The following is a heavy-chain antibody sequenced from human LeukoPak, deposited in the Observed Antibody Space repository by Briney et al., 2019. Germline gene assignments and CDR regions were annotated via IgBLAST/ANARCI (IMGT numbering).Heavy chain of an antibody. CDR3: ASSRYSGYDSRGDY. CDR2: ISYDGSNK. Sequence: GRSLRLSCAASGFTFSSYAMHWVRQAPGKGLEWVAVISYDGSNKYYADSVKGRFTISRDNSKNTLYLQMNSLRAEDTAVYYCASSRYSGYDSRGDYWGQGTLVTVSS. J-gene: IGHJ4*02. CDR1: GFTFSSYA. D-gene: IGHD5-12*01. V-gene: IGHV3-30-3*01.